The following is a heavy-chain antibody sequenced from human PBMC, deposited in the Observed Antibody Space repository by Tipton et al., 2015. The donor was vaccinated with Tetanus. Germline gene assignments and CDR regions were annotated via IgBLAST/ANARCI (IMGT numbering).Heavy chain of an antibody. CDR2: ISSTSSYK. D-gene: IGHD2-21*01. J-gene: IGHJ4*02. CDR1: GFTFSSHW. Sequence: GSLRLSCAASGFTFSSHWMNWVRQAPGKGLEWVASISSTSSYKYYEDSMKGRFTISRDNAKNSLYLQMNSLRAEDTAVYYCANKGGGDSDYWGQGALVTVSS. CDR3: ANKGGGDSDY. V-gene: IGHV3-21*01.